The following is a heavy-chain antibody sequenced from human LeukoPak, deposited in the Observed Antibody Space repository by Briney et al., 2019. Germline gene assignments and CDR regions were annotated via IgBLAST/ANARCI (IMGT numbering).Heavy chain of an antibody. Sequence: SETLSLTCTVSGGSISSSSYYWGWIRQPPGKGLEWIGSIYYSGSTYYNPSLKSRVTISVDTSKNQFSLKLSSVTAADTAVYCCARDYNGHGANSVWGQGTLVTVSA. CDR3: ARDYNGHGANSV. D-gene: IGHD4-23*01. V-gene: IGHV4-39*07. J-gene: IGHJ4*02. CDR1: GGSISSSSYY. CDR2: IYYSGST.